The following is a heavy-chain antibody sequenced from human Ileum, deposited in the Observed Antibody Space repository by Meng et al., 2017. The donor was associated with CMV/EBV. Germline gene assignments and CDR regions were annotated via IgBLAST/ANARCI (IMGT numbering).Heavy chain of an antibody. J-gene: IGHJ6*02. CDR2: ISSSSSYI. V-gene: IGHV3-21*01. CDR1: GFTFSSYS. Sequence: GESLKISCAASGFTFSSYSMNWVRRAPGKGLEWVSSISSSSSYIYYADSVKGRFTISRDNAKNSLYLQMNSLRAEDTAVYYCATRRHVSGDVWGQGTTVTVSS. CDR3: ATRRHVSGDV.